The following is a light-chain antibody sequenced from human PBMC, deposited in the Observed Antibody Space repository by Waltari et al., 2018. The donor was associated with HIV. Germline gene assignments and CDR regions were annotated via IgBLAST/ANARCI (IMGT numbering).Light chain of an antibody. V-gene: IGLV2-23*02. Sequence: QSALTQPASVSGSPGQSITISCTGTSSNVGNDYLLPLYQQHPCEAPKLISYEVNKRPSGVSNRFSGSKSGNTDSLTISGLQAEDEADYYCCSCPRSGIRYVFGTGTKVTVL. J-gene: IGLJ1*01. CDR2: EVN. CDR3: CSCPRSGIRYV. CDR1: SSNVGNDYL.